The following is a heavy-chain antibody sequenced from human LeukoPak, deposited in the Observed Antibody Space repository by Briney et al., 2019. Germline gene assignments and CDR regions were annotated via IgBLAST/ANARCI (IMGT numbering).Heavy chain of an antibody. J-gene: IGHJ6*03. CDR1: GGSFSGYY. D-gene: IGHD2-15*01. CDR2: INHSGST. CDR3: ALVGYCSGGSCYRNYYYYMDV. Sequence: PSETLSLTCAVYGGSFSGYYWSWIRQPPGKGLEWIGEINHSGSTNYNPSLKSRVTISVDTSKNQFSLKLSSVTAADTAVYYCALVGYCSGGSCYRNYYYYMDVWGKGTTVTVSS. V-gene: IGHV4-34*01.